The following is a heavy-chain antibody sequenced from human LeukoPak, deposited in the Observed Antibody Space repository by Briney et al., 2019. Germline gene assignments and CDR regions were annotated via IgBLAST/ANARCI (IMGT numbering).Heavy chain of an antibody. CDR1: GFSFDDYD. CDR2: ISWNSAYI. J-gene: IGHJ4*02. CDR3: AKDILRSGAAFDY. Sequence: GGSLRLSCAVAGFSFDDYDMHWVRHAPGKGLEYVSGISWNSAYIVYADSVKGRFTISRDNAKNSLYLQMNSLRPEDTALYYCAKDILRSGAAFDYWGQGTLATVSS. D-gene: IGHD3-10*01. V-gene: IGHV3-9*01.